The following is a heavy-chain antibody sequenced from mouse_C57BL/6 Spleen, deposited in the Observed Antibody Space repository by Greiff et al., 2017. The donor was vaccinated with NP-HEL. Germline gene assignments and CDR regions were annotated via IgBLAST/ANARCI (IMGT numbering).Heavy chain of an antibody. V-gene: IGHV1-64*01. Sequence: VQLQQSGAELVKPGASVKLSCKASGYTFTSYWMHWVKQRPGQGLEWIGMIHPNSGSTNYNEKFKSKAKLTVDKSSSTAYMQLSSLTSEDSAVYYCARWDDYDRLYYAMDYWGQGTSVTVSS. CDR3: ARWDDYDRLYYAMDY. CDR1: GYTFTSYW. J-gene: IGHJ4*01. D-gene: IGHD2-4*01. CDR2: IHPNSGST.